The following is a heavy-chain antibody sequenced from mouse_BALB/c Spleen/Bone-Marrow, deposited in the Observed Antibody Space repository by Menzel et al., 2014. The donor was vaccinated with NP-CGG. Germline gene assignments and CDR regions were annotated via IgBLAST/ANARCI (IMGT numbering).Heavy chain of an antibody. CDR2: IRNKATGYTT. Sequence: EVQLVESGGGLVQPGGSLRLSCATSGFTFTDYFMTWVRQPPGKALEWLGFIRNKATGYTTEYSASVKGRFTISRNNSQSILYLQMNTLRAEDSATYYCARGYYDDYWGQGTTLTVSS. D-gene: IGHD2-4*01. V-gene: IGHV7-3*02. J-gene: IGHJ2*01. CDR1: GFTFTDYF. CDR3: ARGYYDDY.